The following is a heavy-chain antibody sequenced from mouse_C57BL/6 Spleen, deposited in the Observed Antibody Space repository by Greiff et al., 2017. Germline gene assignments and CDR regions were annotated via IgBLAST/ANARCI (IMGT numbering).Heavy chain of an antibody. CDR2: IDPGGGCT. J-gene: IGHJ3*01. V-gene: IGHV1-55*01. CDR1: GYTFTSYW. D-gene: IGHD4-1*01. Sequence: QVQLQQPGAELVKPGASVKLSCKASGYTFTSYWMPWVKQRPGQGLEWIGEIDPGGGCTNYNEKFKSKATLTVDTSSSTAYMQLSSLTSEDSAVYYCARGDWDVGFAYWGQGTLVTVSA. CDR3: ARGDWDVGFAY.